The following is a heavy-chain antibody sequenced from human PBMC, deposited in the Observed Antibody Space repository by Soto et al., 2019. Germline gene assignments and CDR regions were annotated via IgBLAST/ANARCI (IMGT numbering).Heavy chain of an antibody. Sequence: EASVKVSCKASGYTFTGYYMHWVRQAPGQGLEWMGWINPNSGGTNYAQKFQGWVTMTRDTSISTAYMELSRLRSDDTAVYYCAREWDYYDSSGYAGSYGMDVWGQGTTVTVSS. CDR1: GYTFTGYY. J-gene: IGHJ6*02. V-gene: IGHV1-2*04. D-gene: IGHD3-22*01. CDR3: AREWDYYDSSGYAGSYGMDV. CDR2: INPNSGGT.